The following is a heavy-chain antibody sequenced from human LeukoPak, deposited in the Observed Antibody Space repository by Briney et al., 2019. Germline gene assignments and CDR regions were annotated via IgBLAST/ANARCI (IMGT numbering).Heavy chain of an antibody. V-gene: IGHV4-59*01. D-gene: IGHD1-26*01. CDR2: IYYSGST. CDR3: AREGARWEPSFSAFDI. Sequence: SETLSLTCTVSGCSISGYYWGWIRQPPRKGVEWIGYIYYSGSTSYNPSLKSRVTISVDTSKNQFSLKLSSVTAADTAVYYCAREGARWEPSFSAFDIWGQGTMVTVSS. J-gene: IGHJ3*02. CDR1: GCSISGYY.